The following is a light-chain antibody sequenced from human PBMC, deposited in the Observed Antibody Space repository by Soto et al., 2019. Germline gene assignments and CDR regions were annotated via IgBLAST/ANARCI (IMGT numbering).Light chain of an antibody. J-gene: IGKJ1*01. Sequence: DIQMTQSPSTLSRSVGDRVTITCRASQTISGWLAWYQQKPGKAHKLLIYKAYTLKSGVQSRFSGSGSGTEFTLTISSLQPDDFATYYCKHYNSYSEAFGQGTKVDIK. CDR3: KHYNSYSEA. CDR2: KAY. V-gene: IGKV1-5*03. CDR1: QTISGW.